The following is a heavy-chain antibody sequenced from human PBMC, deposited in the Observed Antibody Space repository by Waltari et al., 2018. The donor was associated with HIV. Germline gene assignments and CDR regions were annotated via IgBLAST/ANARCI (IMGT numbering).Heavy chain of an antibody. CDR1: GNTLTIYG. D-gene: IGHD3-22*01. Sequence: QVQLVQSGAEVKKPGASVKVSCKASGNTLTIYGFTWVRQAPGQGLEWMGWISAHNGNTNCAQKFQGRVTITTDTSTSTAYMELRSLRSDDTAVYYCARSPPQYDSSGYYCDYWGQGTLVTVSS. CDR3: ARSPPQYDSSGYYCDY. CDR2: ISAHNGNT. V-gene: IGHV1-18*01. J-gene: IGHJ4*02.